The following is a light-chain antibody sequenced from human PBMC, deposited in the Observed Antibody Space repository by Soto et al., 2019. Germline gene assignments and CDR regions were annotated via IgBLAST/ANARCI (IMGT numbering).Light chain of an antibody. CDR1: QSVSNSY. Sequence: IVLTQSPGTLSLSPGERATLSCRASQSVSNSYLAWYQQKPGQAPRLLIYGASSRATGIPDRFSGSGSGTDFTLTITRLEPEDFVVYYCQQYASSPRTFGQGTKVEIK. J-gene: IGKJ1*01. CDR3: QQYASSPRT. CDR2: GAS. V-gene: IGKV3-20*01.